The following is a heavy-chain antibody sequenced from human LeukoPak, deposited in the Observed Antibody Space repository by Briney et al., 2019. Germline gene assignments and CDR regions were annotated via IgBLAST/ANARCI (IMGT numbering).Heavy chain of an antibody. J-gene: IGHJ4*02. Sequence: GESLRLSCAASGFTFGSYAMSWVRQTPGKSLEWVSVIYSGGSTYYADSVKGRFTISRDNSKNTLYLQMNSLRAEDTAVYYCAREVRLGGSNFDYWGQGTLVTVSS. CDR1: GFTFGSYA. D-gene: IGHD5-24*01. CDR3: AREVRLGGSNFDY. CDR2: IYSGGST. V-gene: IGHV3-53*01.